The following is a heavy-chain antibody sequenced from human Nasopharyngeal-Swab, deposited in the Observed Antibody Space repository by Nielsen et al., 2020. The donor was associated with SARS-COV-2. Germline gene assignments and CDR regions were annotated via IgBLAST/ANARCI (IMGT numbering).Heavy chain of an antibody. CDR1: GGSFSGYY. CDR3: ARVPVLGILTSYYYYYYMDV. Sequence: SETLSLTCAVYGGSFSGYYWSWIRQPPGKGLEWIGEINHSGSTNYNPSLKSRVTISVDTSKNQFSLKLSSVTAADTAVYYCARVPVLGILTSYYYYYYMDVWGKGTTVTVSS. CDR2: INHSGST. J-gene: IGHJ6*03. D-gene: IGHD3-9*01. V-gene: IGHV4-34*01.